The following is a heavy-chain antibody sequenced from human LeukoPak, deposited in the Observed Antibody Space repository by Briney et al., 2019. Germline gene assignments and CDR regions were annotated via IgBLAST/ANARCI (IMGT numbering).Heavy chain of an antibody. CDR1: GFTFSSYA. D-gene: IGHD3-10*01. CDR3: AKDVIRGDISYFES. J-gene: IGHJ4*02. V-gene: IGHV3-23*01. CDR2: ISGSGGST. Sequence: GGSLRLSCAASGFTFSSYAMSWVRQAPGKGREGVSAISGSGGSTYYADSVKGRFTISRDNSKNTLYLQMNSLRAEDTAVYYCAKDVIRGDISYFESWGQGTLVAVSS.